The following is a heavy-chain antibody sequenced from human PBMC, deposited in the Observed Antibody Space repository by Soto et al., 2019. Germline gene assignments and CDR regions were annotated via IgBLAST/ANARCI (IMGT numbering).Heavy chain of an antibody. CDR1: GFTFRNYW. D-gene: IGHD3-16*01. CDR2: INTDGSTT. J-gene: IGHJ4*02. V-gene: IGHV3-74*01. Sequence: EVQMVESGGGLVQPGGSLRLSCAASGFTFRNYWMHWVRQAPGKGQVWVSRINTDGSTTNYADSVKGRITISRDNAKNTLYLQTNSLGAEDTDVYSCARDLGGYASHWGQGTLVTVSS. CDR3: ARDLGGYASH.